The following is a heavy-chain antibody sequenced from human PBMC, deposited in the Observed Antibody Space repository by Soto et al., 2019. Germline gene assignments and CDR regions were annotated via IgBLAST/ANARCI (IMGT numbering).Heavy chain of an antibody. Sequence: GGSLRLSCAASGFTFSNAWMSWVRQAPGKGLEWVGRIKSKTDGGTTDYAAPVKGRFTISRDDSKNTLYLQMNSLRAEDTAVYYCAASGYPYYYYGMDVWGQGTTVTVSS. CDR2: IKSKTDGGTT. CDR1: GFTFSNAW. V-gene: IGHV3-15*01. D-gene: IGHD3-22*01. CDR3: AASGYPYYYYGMDV. J-gene: IGHJ6*02.